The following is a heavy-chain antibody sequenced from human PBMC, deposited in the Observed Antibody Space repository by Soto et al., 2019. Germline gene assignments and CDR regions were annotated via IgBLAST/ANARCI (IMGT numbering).Heavy chain of an antibody. V-gene: IGHV4-39*01. Sequence: SETLSLTCTVSDGSISTSSYYWGWIRQSPGKGPEWIGTIFYTGRTYYNPPLESRVTLSVDTSKNQFSLHLTSVTAADTAVYYCTRHHQHYYDSSGYFDYWRQGTLVIVSA. D-gene: IGHD3-22*01. CDR2: IFYTGRT. J-gene: IGHJ4*02. CDR3: TRHHQHYYDSSGYFDY. CDR1: DGSISTSSYY.